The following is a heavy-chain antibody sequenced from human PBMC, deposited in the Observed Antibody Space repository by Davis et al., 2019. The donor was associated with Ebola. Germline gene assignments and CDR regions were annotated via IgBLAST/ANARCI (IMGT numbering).Heavy chain of an antibody. V-gene: IGHV1-8*01. J-gene: IGHJ5*02. CDR2: MNPNSGNT. CDR3: ARGRGVLRSRRGYNWFDP. CDR1: GYTFTSYD. D-gene: IGHD3-3*01. Sequence: ASVKVSCKASGYTFTSYDINWVRQATGQGLEWMGWMNPNSGNTGYAQKFQGRVTMTRNTSISTAYMELSSLRSEDTAVYYCARGRGVLRSRRGYNWFDPWGQGTLVTVSS.